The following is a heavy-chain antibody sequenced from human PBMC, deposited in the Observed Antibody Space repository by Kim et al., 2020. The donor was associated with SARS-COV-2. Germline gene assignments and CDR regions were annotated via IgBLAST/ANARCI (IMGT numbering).Heavy chain of an antibody. CDR3: ARVDSNYFDY. V-gene: IGHV4-39*01. CDR2: GKT. Sequence: GKTHYTPSLKRRVTISIDTSKNQFSLTLSSVTAANTAVYYCARVDSNYFDYWGQETLVTVSS. J-gene: IGHJ4*02. D-gene: IGHD4-4*01.